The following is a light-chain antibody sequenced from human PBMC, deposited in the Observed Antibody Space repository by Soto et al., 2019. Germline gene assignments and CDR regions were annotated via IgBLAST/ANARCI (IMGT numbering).Light chain of an antibody. CDR2: GNS. CDR3: QSYDSLSYV. J-gene: IGLJ1*01. V-gene: IGLV1-40*01. Sequence: QSVLTQPPSVSGAPGQRVTISCTGSSSNIGAGYDVHWYQQLPGTAPKLLIYGNSNRPSGVPDRFSGSKSGTSASLAITGLQAEDEADYYCQSYDSLSYVFGTGTKLTVL. CDR1: SSNIGAGYD.